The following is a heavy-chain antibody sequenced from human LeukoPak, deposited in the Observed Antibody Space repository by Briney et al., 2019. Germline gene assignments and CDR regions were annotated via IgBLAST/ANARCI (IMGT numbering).Heavy chain of an antibody. CDR3: ARDHSDGDRTIFGVVMVGYYYYMDV. CDR2: ISAYNGNT. Sequence: GASVKVSCKASGYTFTSYGISWVRQAPGQGLEWMGWISAYNGNTNYAQKLQGRVTMTTDTSTSTAYMELRSLRSDDTAVYYCARDHSDGDRTIFGVVMVGYYYYMDVWGKGTTVTVSS. V-gene: IGHV1-18*01. CDR1: GYTFTSYG. J-gene: IGHJ6*03. D-gene: IGHD3-3*01.